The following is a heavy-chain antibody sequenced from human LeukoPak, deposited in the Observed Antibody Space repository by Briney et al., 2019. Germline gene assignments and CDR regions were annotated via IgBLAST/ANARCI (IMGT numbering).Heavy chain of an antibody. CDR3: TTLYSYGFFDY. CDR2: IKSKTDGGTT. J-gene: IGHJ4*02. CDR1: GFTFSNDW. D-gene: IGHD5-18*01. Sequence: GGSLRLSCAASGFTFSNDWMSWVRQAPGKGLEWVGRIKSKTDGGTTDYAAPVKGRFTISRDDSKNTLYLQMNSLKTEDTAVYYCTTLYSYGFFDYWGQGTLVTVSS. V-gene: IGHV3-15*01.